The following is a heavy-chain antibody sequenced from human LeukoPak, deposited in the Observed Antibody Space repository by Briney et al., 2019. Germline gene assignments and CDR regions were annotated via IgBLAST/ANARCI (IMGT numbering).Heavy chain of an antibody. V-gene: IGHV1-24*01. CDR2: FDPEDGET. Sequence: GASVKVSCKVSGYTLTELSMHWVRQAPGKGLEGMGGFDPEDGETIYAQKFQGRVTMTEDTSTDTAYMELSSLRSEDTAVYYCATVWVSGKDYGDSYFDYWGQGTLVTVSS. CDR3: ATVWVSGKDYGDSYFDY. J-gene: IGHJ4*02. CDR1: GYTLTELS. D-gene: IGHD4-17*01.